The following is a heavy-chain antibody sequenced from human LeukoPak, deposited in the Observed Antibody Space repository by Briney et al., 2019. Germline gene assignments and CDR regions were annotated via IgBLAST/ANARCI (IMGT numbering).Heavy chain of an antibody. CDR3: GRERRICGSASCSRSFYC. CDR1: GYTFTGYY. J-gene: IGHJ4*02. Sequence: ASVKVSCKASGYTFTGYYMRWVRQAPGQGLEGMGWINPKRGGTNYDQEVQGRVTITRDTAISTDYMELRRLRSDDTAVYYYGRERRICGSASCSRSFYCWGQGHLVTVSS. CDR2: INPKRGGT. D-gene: IGHD2-2*01. V-gene: IGHV1-2*02.